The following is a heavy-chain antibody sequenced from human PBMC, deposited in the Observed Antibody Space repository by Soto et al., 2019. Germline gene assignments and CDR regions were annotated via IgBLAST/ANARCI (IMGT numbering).Heavy chain of an antibody. Sequence: VQLLESGGGFIQPGGSLTLSCAAAGFTFSNYAMSWVRQAPGKGLEWVSSISGAGGVTHFADSVRGRFTISRDNSKDTLYLQMNSLTAEDTAVYYCAKDPSRGVTVTADFWGQGTLVTVSS. CDR1: GFTFSNYA. V-gene: IGHV3-23*01. CDR3: AKDPSRGVTVTADF. D-gene: IGHD4-17*01. J-gene: IGHJ4*02. CDR2: ISGAGGVT.